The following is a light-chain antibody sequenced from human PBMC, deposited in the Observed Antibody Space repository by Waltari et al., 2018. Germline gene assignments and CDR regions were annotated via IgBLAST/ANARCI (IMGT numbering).Light chain of an antibody. CDR3: QQYNSYSRT. CDR1: QSISSW. J-gene: IGKJ1*01. V-gene: IGKV1-5*03. CDR2: KAS. Sequence: DIQMTQSPSTLSASVGDRVTITSRASQSISSWLAWYQQKPGKAPKLLIYKASSLESGVPSRFSGSGSGTEFTLTISSLQPDDFATYYCQQYNSYSRTFGQGTKVEIK.